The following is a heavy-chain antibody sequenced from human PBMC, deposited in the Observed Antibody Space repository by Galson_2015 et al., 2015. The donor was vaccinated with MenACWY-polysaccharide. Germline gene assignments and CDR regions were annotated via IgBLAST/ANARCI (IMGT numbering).Heavy chain of an antibody. V-gene: IGHV3-30-3*01. J-gene: IGHJ6*02. CDR3: TRSYCDRTTCYGMDV. CDR1: GFAFSSYA. Sequence: SLRLSCAASGFAFSSYAMHWVRQAPGKGLEWVAVISYDATNKYYADSVKGRSTISRDNSNNALYLQMNSLGPEDTALYYCTRSYCDRTTCYGMDVWGQGTTVTASS. D-gene: IGHD2/OR15-2a*01. CDR2: ISYDATNK.